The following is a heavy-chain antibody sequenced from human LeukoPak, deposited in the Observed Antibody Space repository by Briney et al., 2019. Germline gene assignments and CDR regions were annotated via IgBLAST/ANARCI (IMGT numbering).Heavy chain of an antibody. J-gene: IGHJ4*02. CDR1: GFTFSSYS. CDR3: AWRTVYCSSTSCSN. CDR2: ISSSSSTI. Sequence: GGSLRLSCAASGFTFSSYSMNWVRQAPGKGLEWVSYISSSSSTIYYADSVKGRFTISRDNAKNSLYLQMNSLRAEDTAVYYCAWRTVYCSSTSCSNWGQGTLVTVSS. V-gene: IGHV3-48*01. D-gene: IGHD2-2*01.